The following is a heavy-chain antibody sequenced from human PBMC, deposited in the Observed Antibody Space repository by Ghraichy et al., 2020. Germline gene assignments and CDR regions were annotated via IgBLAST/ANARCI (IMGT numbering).Heavy chain of an antibody. Sequence: ASVKVSCKASGYTFTSYDINWVRQATGQRLEWMGWMNPNSGNTGYAQKFQGRVTMTRNTSISTAYMELSSLRSEDTAVYYCASKIVGRFYYYYGMDVWGQGTTVTVSS. CDR3: ASKIVGRFYYYYGMDV. CDR1: GYTFTSYD. D-gene: IGHD3-22*01. V-gene: IGHV1-8*01. CDR2: MNPNSGNT. J-gene: IGHJ6*02.